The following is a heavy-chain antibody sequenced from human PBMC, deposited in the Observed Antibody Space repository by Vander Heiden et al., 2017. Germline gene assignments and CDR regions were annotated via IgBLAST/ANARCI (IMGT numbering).Heavy chain of an antibody. V-gene: IGHV1-46*01. Sequence: QVQLVQSGAEVKKPGASVKVSCKASGYTFTSYYMHWVRQAPGQGLEWMGIINPSGGSTSYAQKFQGRVTMTRDTSTSTVYMELSSLRSEDTAVYYCARQPRASRYFDWLLVERGDNWFDPWGQGTLVTVSS. J-gene: IGHJ5*02. CDR2: INPSGGST. D-gene: IGHD3-9*01. CDR1: GYTFTSYY. CDR3: ARQPRASRYFDWLLVERGDNWFDP.